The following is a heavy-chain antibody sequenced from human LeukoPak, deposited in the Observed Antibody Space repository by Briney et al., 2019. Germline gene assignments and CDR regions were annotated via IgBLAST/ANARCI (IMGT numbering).Heavy chain of an antibody. Sequence: ASVKVSCKTSGYTFSNYGVSWVRQAPGQGLEWMGWISAYNNNTNYAQKFQGRLTMTTDTSTSTAYMELRSLRSDNTAVYYCARGARISSSWYSSVWGQGTLITVS. J-gene: IGHJ4*02. D-gene: IGHD2-2*01. CDR3: ARGARISSSWYSSV. CDR1: GYTFSNYG. V-gene: IGHV1-18*01. CDR2: ISAYNNNT.